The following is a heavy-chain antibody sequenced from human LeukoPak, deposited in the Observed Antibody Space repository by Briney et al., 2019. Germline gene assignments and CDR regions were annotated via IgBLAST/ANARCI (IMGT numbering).Heavy chain of an antibody. CDR3: ARVRIAAPVFDY. Sequence: PGGSLRLSCAASGFTFSSYWTHWVRQAPGKGLVWVSRINSDGSSTSYADSVKGRFTISRDNAKNTLYLQMNSLRAEDTAVYYCARVRIAAPVFDYWGQGTLVTVSS. CDR1: GFTFSSYW. D-gene: IGHD6-6*01. V-gene: IGHV3-74*01. J-gene: IGHJ4*02. CDR2: INSDGSST.